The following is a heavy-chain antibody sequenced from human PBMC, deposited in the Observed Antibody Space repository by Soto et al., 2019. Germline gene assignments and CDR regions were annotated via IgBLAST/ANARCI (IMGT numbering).Heavy chain of an antibody. CDR2: IIPILGIA. J-gene: IGHJ3*02. V-gene: IGHV1-69*02. Sequence: QVHLVQSEAEVKKPGSSVKVSCKASGGTFSSYTISWVRQAPGQGHEWMGRIIPILGIANYAQKFQGRVTITADKSTSTAYMELSSLRSEDTAVYYCARAVNDYGDYVAFDIWGQGTMVTVSS. CDR3: ARAVNDYGDYVAFDI. CDR1: GGTFSSYT. D-gene: IGHD4-17*01.